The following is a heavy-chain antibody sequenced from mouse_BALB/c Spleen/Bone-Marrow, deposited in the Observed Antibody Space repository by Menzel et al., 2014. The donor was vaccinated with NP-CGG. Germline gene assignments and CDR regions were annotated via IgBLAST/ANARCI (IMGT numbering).Heavy chain of an antibody. Sequence: EVKLVESGGGLVQPGGPLRLSCATSGFIFTDYYMSWVRQPPGKALEWLGFIRNKAKGYTTEYSASVRGQFTISRDNSQSILYLQMNTLRAEDSATYSCAREFTTDIHWYLDVWGAGTTVTVSS. CDR2: IRNKAKGYTT. CDR1: GFIFTDYY. J-gene: IGHJ1*01. CDR3: AREFTTDIHWYLDV. D-gene: IGHD1-1*01. V-gene: IGHV7-3*02.